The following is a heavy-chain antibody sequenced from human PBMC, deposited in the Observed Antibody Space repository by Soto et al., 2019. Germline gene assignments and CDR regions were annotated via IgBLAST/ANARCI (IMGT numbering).Heavy chain of an antibody. D-gene: IGHD3-16*01. V-gene: IGHV3-23*01. J-gene: IGHJ2*01. CDR1: GFTFINHA. CDR2: ISGGGDRT. CDR3: ARKVLGSTTRPDYCYFDL. Sequence: EVQLLESGGGLVQPGGSLRLSCVGSGFTFINHAMNWVRQAPGKGLEWVSGISGGGDRTFDADSVKGRFTISRDNSKNTVNLQMNSLRAGDTAVYYCARKVLGSTTRPDYCYFDLWGRGTLVTVSS.